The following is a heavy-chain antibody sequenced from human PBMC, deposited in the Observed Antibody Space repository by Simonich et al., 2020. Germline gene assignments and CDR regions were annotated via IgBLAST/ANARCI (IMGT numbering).Heavy chain of an antibody. D-gene: IGHD4-4*01. CDR2: CNSNGSST. CDR1: GFTFSSYW. CDR3: ARDYSNYDAFDI. V-gene: IGHV3-74*01. J-gene: IGHJ3*02. Sequence: EVQLVESGGGLVQPGGSLRLSCAASGFTFSSYWMHWVRQAPGKGLVWVSRCNSNGSSTSYADPVKGRFTISRDNAKNTLYLQMNSLRAEDTAVYYCARDYSNYDAFDIWGQGTMVTVSS.